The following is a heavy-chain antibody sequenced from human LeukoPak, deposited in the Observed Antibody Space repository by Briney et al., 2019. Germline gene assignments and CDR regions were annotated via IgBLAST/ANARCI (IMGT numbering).Heavy chain of an antibody. CDR1: GGTVSSYA. CDR3: AGGALPIAVAGTNWFDP. D-gene: IGHD6-19*01. Sequence: SVKVSCKASGGTVSSYAISWVRQAPGQGLEWMGGIIPIFGTANYAQKFQGRVTITADESTSTAYMELSSLRSEDTAVYYCAGGALPIAVAGTNWFDPWGQGTLVTVSS. V-gene: IGHV1-69*13. CDR2: IIPIFGTA. J-gene: IGHJ5*02.